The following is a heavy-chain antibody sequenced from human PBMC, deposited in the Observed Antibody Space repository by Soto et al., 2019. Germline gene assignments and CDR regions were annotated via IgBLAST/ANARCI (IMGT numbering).Heavy chain of an antibody. V-gene: IGHV4-4*02. CDR3: ARVSGSYYYGMDV. Sequence: QVQLQESGPGLVKPSGTLSLTCAVSGGSISSSNWWSWVRQPPGKGLEWIGEIYHSGSTNYNPSLKSRVTISVDKSKTQFALKLRSVTAADTAVYYCARVSGSYYYGMDVWGQGTTVTVSS. CDR2: IYHSGST. J-gene: IGHJ6*02. D-gene: IGHD1-26*01. CDR1: GGSISSSNW.